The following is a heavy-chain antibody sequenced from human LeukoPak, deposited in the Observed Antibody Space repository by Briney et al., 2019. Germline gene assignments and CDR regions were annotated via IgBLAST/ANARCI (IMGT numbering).Heavy chain of an antibody. CDR2: IIPIFGTA. Sequence: ASVKVSCKASGYTFTSYYMHWVRQAPGQGLEWMGGIIPIFGTANYAQKFQGRVTITADESTSTAYMELSSLRSEDTAVYYCARGGGIAVAGTLPPDYWGQGTLVTVSS. V-gene: IGHV1-69*13. D-gene: IGHD6-19*01. CDR1: GYTFTSYY. J-gene: IGHJ4*02. CDR3: ARGGGIAVAGTLPPDY.